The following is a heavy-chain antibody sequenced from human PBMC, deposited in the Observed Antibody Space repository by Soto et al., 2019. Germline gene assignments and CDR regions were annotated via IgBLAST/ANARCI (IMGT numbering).Heavy chain of an antibody. CDR1: GDSVSSDINP. Sequence: SQTLSLTCVISGDSVSSDINPWNWIRQSPSRGLEWLGRTYYRSKWFHDYAASVKSRITINLDTSKNQFSLELNSMTPEDTAVYYCARGNALDVWGQGTVVTVSS. V-gene: IGHV6-1*01. CDR2: TYYRSKWFH. J-gene: IGHJ3*01. D-gene: IGHD3-10*01. CDR3: ARGNALDV.